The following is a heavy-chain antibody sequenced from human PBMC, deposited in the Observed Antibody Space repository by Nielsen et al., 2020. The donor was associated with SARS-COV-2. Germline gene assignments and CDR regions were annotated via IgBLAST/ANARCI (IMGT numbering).Heavy chain of an antibody. CDR1: GYTFTNYG. CDR3: ARDVNLTGYYSY. J-gene: IGHJ4*02. D-gene: IGHD3-9*01. V-gene: IGHV1-46*01. Sequence: ASVKVSCKASGYTFTNYGISWVRQAPGQGLEWMGVINPSGGSTNYAQKFQGRVTMTRDTSTSTVYMELSSLRSDDTAVYYCARDVNLTGYYSYWGQGTLVTVSS. CDR2: INPSGGST.